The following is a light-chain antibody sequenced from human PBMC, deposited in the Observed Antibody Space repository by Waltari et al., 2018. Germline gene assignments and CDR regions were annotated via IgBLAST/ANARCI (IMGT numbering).Light chain of an antibody. J-gene: IGLJ3*02. Sequence: QSALTQPASVSGSPGPSITISCPGTSSDVGGSKYVSWYQQHPRKAPKLMIYNVSKRPSGVSNRFSGSKSGNTASLTISGLQAEDEADYYCCSYAGSTTSVVFGGGTKVTVL. V-gene: IGLV2-23*02. CDR1: SSDVGGSKY. CDR2: NVS. CDR3: CSYAGSTTSVV.